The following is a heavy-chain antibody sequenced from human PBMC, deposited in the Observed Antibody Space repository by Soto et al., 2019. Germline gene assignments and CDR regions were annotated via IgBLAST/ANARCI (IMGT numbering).Heavy chain of an antibody. CDR2: IYYSGST. D-gene: IGHD3-16*01. CDR3: AAIFFCEYHQYVFSF. V-gene: IGHV4-39*07. CDR1: GGSISSSSYY. Sequence: PSENLSLTCTVSGGSISSSSYYWGWIRQPPGKGLEWIGSIYYSGSTYYNPSPKSRVTISVDTSKNRISLSLNSVTAADTAVYYCAAIFFCEYHQYVFSFWGQGSTVTVSS. J-gene: IGHJ6*02.